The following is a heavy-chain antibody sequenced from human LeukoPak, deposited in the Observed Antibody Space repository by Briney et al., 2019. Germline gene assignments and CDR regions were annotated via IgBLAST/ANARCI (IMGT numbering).Heavy chain of an antibody. J-gene: IGHJ4*02. CDR1: GGTFSSYA. D-gene: IGHD5-24*01. Sequence: GASVKVSCKASGGTFSSYAISWVRQAPGQGLEWMGGIIPIFGTANYAQKFQGRVTITAGESTSTAYMELSSLRSEDTAVYYCASREIATIRPFDYWGQGTLVTVSS. CDR3: ASREIATIRPFDY. CDR2: IIPIFGTA. V-gene: IGHV1-69*13.